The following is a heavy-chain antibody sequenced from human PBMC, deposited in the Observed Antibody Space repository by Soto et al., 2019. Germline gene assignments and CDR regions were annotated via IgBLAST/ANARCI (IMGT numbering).Heavy chain of an antibody. V-gene: IGHV3-13*01. D-gene: IGHD2-2*01. CDR3: ARQLGYCSSTSCLGAFDI. CDR1: GFTFSSYD. J-gene: IGHJ3*02. CDR2: IGTAGDT. Sequence: EVQLVEPGGGLVQPGGSLRLSCAASGFTFSSYDMQWVRQATGKGLEWVSAIGTAGDTYYPASVKGRFTISRENAKNSLYLQMNSLIAGDTAVYYCARQLGYCSSTSCLGAFDIWGQGTMVTVSS.